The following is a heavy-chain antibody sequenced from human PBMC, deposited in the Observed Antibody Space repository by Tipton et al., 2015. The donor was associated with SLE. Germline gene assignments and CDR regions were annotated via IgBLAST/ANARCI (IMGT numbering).Heavy chain of an antibody. J-gene: IGHJ6*03. CDR2: INHSGST. CDR1: GGSFSGYY. CDR3: ARVRPPLSSFGVVKGTDYYYMDV. V-gene: IGHV4-34*01. Sequence: LRLSCVAYGGSFSGYYWSWIRQPPGKGLEWIGEINHSGSTNYNPSLKSRVTISVDTSKNQFSLKLSSVTAADTAVYYCARVRPPLSSFGVVKGTDYYYMDVWGKGTSGTAS. D-gene: IGHD3-3*01.